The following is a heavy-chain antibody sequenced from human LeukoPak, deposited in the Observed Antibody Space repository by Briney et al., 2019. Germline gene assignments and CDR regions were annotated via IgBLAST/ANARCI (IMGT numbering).Heavy chain of an antibody. CDR3: ARKAVSGSGWYAFDF. Sequence: GASVEVSCKASAYIFTSYDINWVRQATGQGLEWMGWMNPNSGNTGFAQKFQGRVTLTRNTSISTAYMELSSLRSEDTAVYYCARKAVSGSGWYAFDFWGQGSLVTVSS. J-gene: IGHJ4*02. CDR2: MNPNSGNT. CDR1: AYIFTSYD. V-gene: IGHV1-8*01. D-gene: IGHD6-19*01.